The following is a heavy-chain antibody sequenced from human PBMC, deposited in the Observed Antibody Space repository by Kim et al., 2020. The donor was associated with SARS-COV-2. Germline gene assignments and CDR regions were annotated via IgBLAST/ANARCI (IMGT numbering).Heavy chain of an antibody. Sequence: GGSLRLSCAASGFTVSSNYMSWVRQAPGKGLEWVSVIYSGGSTYYEDSVKGRFNISRDNSKNTLYLQMNSLRAGDTAVYYCARGFGELLNGGTQNCYYYGMDVWGQGTTVTVSS. D-gene: IGHD3-10*01. V-gene: IGHV3-53*01. CDR1: GFTVSSNY. CDR2: IYSGGST. CDR3: ARGFGELLNGGTQNCYYYGMDV. J-gene: IGHJ6*02.